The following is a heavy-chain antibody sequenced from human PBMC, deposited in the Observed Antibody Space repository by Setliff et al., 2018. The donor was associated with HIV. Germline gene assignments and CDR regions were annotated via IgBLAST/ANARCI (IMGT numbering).Heavy chain of an antibody. J-gene: IGHJ3*02. D-gene: IGHD2-21*01. CDR2: ISAYNGNT. CDR3: VRDLMWAFDI. V-gene: IGHV1-18*01. CDR1: GGTFSSYG. Sequence: ASVKVSCKTSGGTFSSYGISWVRQAPGQGLEWMGWISAYNGNTNYAQKLQGRVTMTTDTSTSTAYMELRSLRVEDTAVYYCVRDLMWAFDIWGQGTMVTVSS.